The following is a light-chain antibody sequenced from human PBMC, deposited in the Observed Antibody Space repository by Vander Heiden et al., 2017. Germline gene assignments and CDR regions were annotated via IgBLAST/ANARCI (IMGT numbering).Light chain of an antibody. CDR2: AAS. Sequence: EIVLTQSPGTLSLSPGERATLSCRASKSVSSNYLAWYQQKPGQAPRLLIYAASSWATGVPDRFSGSGSGTDFTLTITGLEPEDFAVYYCQQYATSPLTFGGGTKVEIK. J-gene: IGKJ4*01. CDR3: QQYATSPLT. V-gene: IGKV3-20*01. CDR1: KSVSSNY.